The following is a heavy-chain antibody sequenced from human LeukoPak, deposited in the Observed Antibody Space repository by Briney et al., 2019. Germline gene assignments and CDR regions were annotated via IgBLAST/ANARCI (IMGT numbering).Heavy chain of an antibody. CDR2: MNPNSGNT. V-gene: IGHV1-8*02. D-gene: IGHD3-10*01. CDR3: AGGNYYGSGSYVASDY. J-gene: IGHJ4*02. CDR1: GYTFTSYD. Sequence: ASAKVSCKASGYTFTSYDINWVRQATGQGLEWMGWMNPNSGNTGYAQKFQGRVTMTRNTSISTAYMELSSLRSEDTAVYYCAGGNYYGSGSYVASDYWGQGTLVTVSS.